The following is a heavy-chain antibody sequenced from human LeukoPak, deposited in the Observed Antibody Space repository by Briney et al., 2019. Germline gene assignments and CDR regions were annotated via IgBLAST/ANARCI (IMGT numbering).Heavy chain of an antibody. J-gene: IGHJ4*02. CDR2: IWYDGSNK. CDR1: GFTFSSYG. D-gene: IGHD6-19*01. CDR3: ARVVAGYYFDY. V-gene: IGHV3-33*01. Sequence: GGSLRLSCAASGFTFSSYGMHWVRQAPGKGLEWVAVIWYDGSNKYYADSVKGRFTISRDNSKNTLYLQMNSLRAEDTAVYYCARVVAGYYFDYWGQGTLVTVSS.